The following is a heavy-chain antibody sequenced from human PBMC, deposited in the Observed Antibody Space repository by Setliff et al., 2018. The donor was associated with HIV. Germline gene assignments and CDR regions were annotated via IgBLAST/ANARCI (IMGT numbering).Heavy chain of an antibody. J-gene: IGHJ4*02. CDR2: IYYSGST. Sequence: SETLSLTCTVSGGSITTSTFYWGWIRQPPGKGLEWIGSIYYSGSTYYNPSLKSRLTITQHTSKNHFSLSLSSVTVADTAVYYCARQFWMPTTLYFDSLGPGTLVTVSS. CDR1: GGSITTSTFY. CDR3: ARQFWMPTTLYFDS. D-gene: IGHD5-12*01. V-gene: IGHV4-39*01.